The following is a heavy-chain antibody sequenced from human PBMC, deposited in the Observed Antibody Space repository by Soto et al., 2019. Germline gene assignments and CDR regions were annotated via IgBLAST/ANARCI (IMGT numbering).Heavy chain of an antibody. Sequence: GGSLRLSCAASGFTFSRVSMNWVRQVPGKGLEWVASISIGSSDTWYADSVKGRFIISXXXAXXSXXLXMNTLRPEDTAMYYCARVAYWGPGTQVTVVL. CDR1: GFTFSRVS. CDR2: ISIGSSDT. V-gene: IGHV3-21*01. J-gene: IGHJ4*02. CDR3: ARVAY.